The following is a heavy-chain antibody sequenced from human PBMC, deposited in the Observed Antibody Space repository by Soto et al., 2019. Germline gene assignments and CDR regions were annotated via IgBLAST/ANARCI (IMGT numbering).Heavy chain of an antibody. V-gene: IGHV4-59*01. CDR1: DGSISTYY. CDR2: IYYSGST. CDR3: ARDNTNIEATYHSYYTDV. D-gene: IGHD5-12*01. J-gene: IGHJ6*03. Sequence: SETLSLTCTVYDGSISTYYWSWIRQPPGKGLEWIGNIYYSGSTNYNPSLKSRVSISVDTSKNQFSLKLSSVTAADTAVYYCARDNTNIEATYHSYYTDVWGKGTTVTVS.